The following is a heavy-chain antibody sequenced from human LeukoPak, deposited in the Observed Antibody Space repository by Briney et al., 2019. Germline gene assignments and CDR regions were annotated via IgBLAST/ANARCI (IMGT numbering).Heavy chain of an antibody. V-gene: IGHV3-7*01. CDR3: AREDGYCSGGNCYSYFDS. Sequence: GGSLRLSCAASGFTFSHFWMSWVRQAPGKGLEWVAYRTKTGSETYYVDSVKGRFTITRDNTRNSLFLQMYSLRAEDKAVYFCAREDGYCSGGNCYSYFDSWGQGTLVTVSS. CDR2: RTKTGSET. J-gene: IGHJ4*02. D-gene: IGHD2-15*01. CDR1: GFTFSHFW.